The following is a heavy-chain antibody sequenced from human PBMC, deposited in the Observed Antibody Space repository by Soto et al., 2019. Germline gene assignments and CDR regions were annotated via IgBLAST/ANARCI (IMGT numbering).Heavy chain of an antibody. CDR3: AKHFWSGSYAFDI. V-gene: IGHV3-23*01. Sequence: PGGSLRLSCAASGFTLSTYAMSWVRQAPGKGLEWVSSISGSGGNTYYADSAKGRFTISRDNSQNTLSLQMNSLRAEDTAVYYRAKHFWSGSYAFDIWGQGTMVTVSS. J-gene: IGHJ3*02. CDR1: GFTLSTYA. CDR2: ISGSGGNT. D-gene: IGHD3-3*02.